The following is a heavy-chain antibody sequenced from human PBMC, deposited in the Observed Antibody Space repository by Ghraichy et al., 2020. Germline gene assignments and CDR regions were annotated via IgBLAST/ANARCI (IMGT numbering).Heavy chain of an antibody. Sequence: GGSLRLSCAASGFTFSSYSMNWVRQAPGKGLEWVSSISSSSSYIYYADSVKGRFTISRDNAKNSLYLQMNSLRAEDTAVYYCARERYDFWSGYYQSPFDYWGQGTLVTVSS. V-gene: IGHV3-21*01. J-gene: IGHJ4*02. CDR3: ARERYDFWSGYYQSPFDY. CDR2: ISSSSSYI. CDR1: GFTFSSYS. D-gene: IGHD3-3*01.